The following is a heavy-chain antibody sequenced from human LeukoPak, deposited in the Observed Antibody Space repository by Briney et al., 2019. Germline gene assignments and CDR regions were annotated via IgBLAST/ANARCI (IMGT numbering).Heavy chain of an antibody. D-gene: IGHD5-18*01. J-gene: IGHJ4*01. CDR1: GVSFSSNS. CDR2: VTGNTTTK. CDR3: ARKRQLATDY. Sequence: SLRHSSVASGVSFSSNSMNWVRHAPRKGLEWVSSVTGNTTTKYYADSVKGRFIISRDNAKSSLYIQKCTLRDAHTVVFFCARKRQLATDYWGPGTPVTVSS. V-gene: IGHV3-21*06.